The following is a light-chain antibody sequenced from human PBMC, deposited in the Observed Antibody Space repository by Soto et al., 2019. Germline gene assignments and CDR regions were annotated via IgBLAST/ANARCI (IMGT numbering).Light chain of an antibody. Sequence: EIVMTQSPVTLSVSPGERVTLSCRASQSISSNLAWYQQKPGQAPRLLIYGASTRATGIPARFSGSGSGTEFTLTISSLQSEDCAVYYCQQYNNWPGWAFGQGTKVEIK. V-gene: IGKV3-15*01. CDR3: QQYNNWPGWA. CDR2: GAS. CDR1: QSISSN. J-gene: IGKJ1*01.